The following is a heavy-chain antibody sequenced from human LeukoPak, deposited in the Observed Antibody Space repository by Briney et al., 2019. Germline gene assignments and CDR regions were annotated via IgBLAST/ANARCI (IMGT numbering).Heavy chain of an antibody. CDR1: GFAFSSHW. CDR3: ARVFYGSGKTDY. D-gene: IGHD3-10*01. V-gene: IGHV3-7*01. Sequence: GGSLGLSCAASGFAFSSHWMNWVRQAPGKGLEWVAIINQDGSRKSSADSVKGRFTISRDDSKNTLFLQMNSLRAEDTAVYYCARVFYGSGKTDYWGQGTLVTVSS. CDR2: INQDGSRK. J-gene: IGHJ4*02.